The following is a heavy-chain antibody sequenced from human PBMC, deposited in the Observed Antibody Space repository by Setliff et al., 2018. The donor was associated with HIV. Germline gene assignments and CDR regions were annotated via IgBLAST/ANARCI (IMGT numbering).Heavy chain of an antibody. V-gene: IGHV1-46*01. CDR3: ARVGFSHAHYFLH. D-gene: IGHD3-16*01. J-gene: IGHJ1*01. CDR1: GFTFSRYH. Sequence: ASVKVSCKTSGFTFSRYHLHWVRQAPGQGLECMGLINPSGGTTSHAQRFQGRVTMTSDTSTSTVYLELSSLRSEDTAVYYCARVGFSHAHYFLHWGQGTLVTVSS. CDR2: INPSGGTT.